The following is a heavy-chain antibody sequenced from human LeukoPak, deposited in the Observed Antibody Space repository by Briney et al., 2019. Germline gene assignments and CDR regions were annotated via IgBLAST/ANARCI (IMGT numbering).Heavy chain of an antibody. J-gene: IGHJ3*02. Sequence: SETLSLTCTVSGGPISSGSYCWSWIRQPAGKGLEWIGRIYYSGSTNYNPSLKSRVTISVDTSKNQFSLKLSSVTAADTAVYYCARDIAGSRALGAFDIWGQGTMVTVSS. V-gene: IGHV4-61*10. D-gene: IGHD1-26*01. CDR3: ARDIAGSRALGAFDI. CDR1: GGPISSGSYC. CDR2: IYYSGST.